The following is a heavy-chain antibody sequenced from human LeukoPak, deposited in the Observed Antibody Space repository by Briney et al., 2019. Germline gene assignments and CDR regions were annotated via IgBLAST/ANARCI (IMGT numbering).Heavy chain of an antibody. Sequence: PGGSLRLSCAASGFTFSNAWMSWVRQAPGKGLEWVGRTNRETDGGTKDYAAPVKGRFFISRDDSKSTLDLQMSSLKTDDTAVYYCVTGGHYFGSWGQGTLVTVSP. CDR1: GFTFSNAW. J-gene: IGHJ4*02. CDR2: TNRETDGGTK. V-gene: IGHV3-15*01. D-gene: IGHD3-10*01. CDR3: VTGGHYFGS.